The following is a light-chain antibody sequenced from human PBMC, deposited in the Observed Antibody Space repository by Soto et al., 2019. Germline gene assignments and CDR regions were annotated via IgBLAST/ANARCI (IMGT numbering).Light chain of an antibody. J-gene: IGKJ2*01. CDR3: QQTYSTPRT. CDR2: AAS. V-gene: IGKV1-39*01. Sequence: DIQMTQSPSSLSASVGDSVTITCRASQSFSNSLNRYQQQPGKAPKLLIYAASALQSGVPSRFSGSGTGTDFTLTISSLQPEDFATYYCQQTYSTPRTFGQGTKLEMK. CDR1: QSFSNS.